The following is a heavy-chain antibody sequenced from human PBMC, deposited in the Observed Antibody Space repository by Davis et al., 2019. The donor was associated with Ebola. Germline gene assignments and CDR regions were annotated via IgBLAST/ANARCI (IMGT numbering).Heavy chain of an antibody. D-gene: IGHD5-18*01. J-gene: IGHJ6*04. V-gene: IGHV3-23*01. CDR2: ISGSGGST. CDR3: ARGSYGVYYYYYGMDV. CDR1: VITFSSYA. Sequence: GESLKISCTDSVITFSSYAMTWVRQAPGKGLEWVSAISGSGGSTYYADSVKGRFTISRDNSKNTLYLQMNSLRAEDTAVYYCARGSYGVYYYYYGMDVWGKGTTVTVSS.